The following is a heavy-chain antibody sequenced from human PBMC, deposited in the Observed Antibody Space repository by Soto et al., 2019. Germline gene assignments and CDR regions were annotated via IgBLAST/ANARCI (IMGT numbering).Heavy chain of an antibody. D-gene: IGHD1-26*01. J-gene: IGHJ6*02. Sequence: ASVKVSCKASGYTFTSYGISWVRQAPGQGLEWMGWISAYNGNTNYAQKLQGRVTMTTDTSTSTAYMELRSLRSDDTAVYYCARDSGSYYYYGMDVWGQGTTVTVSS. CDR1: GYTFTSYG. CDR2: ISAYNGNT. CDR3: ARDSGSYYYYGMDV. V-gene: IGHV1-18*01.